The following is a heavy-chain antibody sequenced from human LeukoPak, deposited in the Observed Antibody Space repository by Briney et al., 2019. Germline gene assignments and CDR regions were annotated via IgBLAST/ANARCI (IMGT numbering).Heavy chain of an antibody. CDR2: IYYSGST. CDR3: ARAPELLWFGELKIMWYFDL. CDR1: GGSISSYY. D-gene: IGHD3-10*01. Sequence: PSETLSLTCTVSGGSISSYYWSWIRQPPGKGLEWIGYIYYSGSTNYNPSLKSRVTISVDTSKNQFSLKLSSVTAADTAVYYCARAPELLWFGELKIMWYFDLWGRGTLVTVSS. J-gene: IGHJ2*01. V-gene: IGHV4-59*01.